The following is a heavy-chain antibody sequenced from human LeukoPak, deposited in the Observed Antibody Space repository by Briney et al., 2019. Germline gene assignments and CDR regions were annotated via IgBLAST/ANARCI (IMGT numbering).Heavy chain of an antibody. V-gene: IGHV3-23*01. Sequence: GGSLRLSCAASGITFSTYTMYWVRHPPGKRLEWVSIIGNNGGGIHYADSVRGRFTISRDNSKNTLYLQMDSLRGEDTAVYYCAKDFRIGYSAHFDYWGQGALVTVSS. CDR2: IGNNGGGI. CDR1: GITFSTYT. D-gene: IGHD2-21*01. J-gene: IGHJ4*02. CDR3: AKDFRIGYSAHFDY.